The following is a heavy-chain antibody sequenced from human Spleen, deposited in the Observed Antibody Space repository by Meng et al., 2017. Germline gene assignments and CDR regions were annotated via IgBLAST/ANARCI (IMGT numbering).Heavy chain of an antibody. V-gene: IGHV3-23*01. CDR3: AKHTVVKAFDY. J-gene: IGHJ4*02. D-gene: IGHD4-23*01. CDR2: ISGSGDKT. CDR1: GFTFSDYA. Sequence: GESLKISCVASGFTFSDYAMTWVRQAPGKGLEWVSAISGSGDKTFYADSVKGRFTISRDNSKNTLYLQINSLRAGDTAVYYCAKHTVVKAFDYCGQGTLVTVSS.